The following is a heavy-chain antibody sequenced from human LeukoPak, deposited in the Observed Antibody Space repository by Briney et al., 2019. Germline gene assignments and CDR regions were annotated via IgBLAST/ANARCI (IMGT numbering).Heavy chain of an antibody. CDR2: INHSGST. CDR3: ARGNRGSRTNIIAAAGWFDP. J-gene: IGHJ5*02. V-gene: IGHV4-34*01. Sequence: PSETLSLTCAVYGGSFSGYYWSWIRQPPGKGLEWIGEINHSGSTNYNPSLKSRVTISVDTSKNQFSLKLSSVTAADTAVYYCARGNRGSRTNIIAAAGWFDPWGQGTLVTVSS. D-gene: IGHD6-13*01. CDR1: GGSFSGYY.